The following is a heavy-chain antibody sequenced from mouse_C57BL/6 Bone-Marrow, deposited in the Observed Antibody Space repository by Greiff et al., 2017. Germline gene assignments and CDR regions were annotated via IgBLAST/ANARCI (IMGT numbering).Heavy chain of an antibody. V-gene: IGHV5-15*01. CDR2: ISNLAYSI. J-gene: IGHJ3*01. CDR3: ARHDYAAWFAY. Sequence: EVQGVESGGGLVQPGGSLKLSCAASGFPFSDYGMAWVRQAPRTGPEWVAFISNLAYSIYYADTVTGRFTISRENAKNTLYLEMSSLRSEDTAMYYCARHDYAAWFAYWGQGTLVTVSA. D-gene: IGHD2-4*01. CDR1: GFPFSDYG.